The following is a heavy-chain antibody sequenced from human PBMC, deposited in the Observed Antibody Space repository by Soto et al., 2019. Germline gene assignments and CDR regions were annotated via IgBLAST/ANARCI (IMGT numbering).Heavy chain of an antibody. Sequence: SSVKVGGKASGGTFGRYAISWVRQAPGKGLEWMGGIIPIFGTANYAQKFQGRVTITADESTSTAYMELSSLRSEDTAVYYCARDADYYDSSGYYYWGQ. J-gene: IGHJ4*02. D-gene: IGHD3-22*01. V-gene: IGHV1-69*13. CDR1: GGTFGRYA. CDR3: ARDADYYDSSGYYY. CDR2: IIPIFGTA.